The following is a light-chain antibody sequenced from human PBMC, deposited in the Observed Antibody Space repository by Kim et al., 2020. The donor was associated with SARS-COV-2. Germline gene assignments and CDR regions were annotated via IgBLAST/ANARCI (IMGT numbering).Light chain of an antibody. CDR2: EDN. J-gene: IGLJ2*01. CDR1: SGGNASNY. V-gene: IGLV6-57*03. Sequence: KTVTISCTRSSGGNASNYVERYQQRPVSAATTVIYEDNQRPSGVPGRFSGSIDSASNAASLTIAGLKTEEEADYYCQSYESSNLVVFGGGTQLTVL. CDR3: QSYESSNLVV.